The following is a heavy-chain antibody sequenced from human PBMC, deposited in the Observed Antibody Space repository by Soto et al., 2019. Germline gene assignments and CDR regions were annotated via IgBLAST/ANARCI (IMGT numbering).Heavy chain of an antibody. V-gene: IGHV5-51*01. J-gene: IGHJ3*02. Sequence: PGESLKISCKGSGYSFTSYWIGWVRQMPGKGLEWMGIIYPGDSDTRYSPSFQGQVTISADKSISTAYLQWSSLKASDTAIYYCASQGNSGWYAGFDAFDIWGQGTMVTVSS. CDR1: GYSFTSYW. CDR2: IYPGDSDT. D-gene: IGHD6-19*01. CDR3: ASQGNSGWYAGFDAFDI.